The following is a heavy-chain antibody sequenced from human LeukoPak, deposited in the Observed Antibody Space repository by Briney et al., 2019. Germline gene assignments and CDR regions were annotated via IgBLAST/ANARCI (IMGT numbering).Heavy chain of an antibody. Sequence: GGSLRLSCAVSGYTVSVYFMTWVRQAPGKGLEWVSVIFDDGTTYYADSVKGRFTISRDISSNTLYLQMSSLRAEDTARYYCARAPPYYYDSRGYHYERGNYYYGMDVWGQGSTVTVSS. D-gene: IGHD3-22*01. CDR2: IFDDGTT. CDR3: ARAPPYYYDSRGYHYERGNYYYGMDV. J-gene: IGHJ6*02. V-gene: IGHV3-53*01. CDR1: GYTVSVYF.